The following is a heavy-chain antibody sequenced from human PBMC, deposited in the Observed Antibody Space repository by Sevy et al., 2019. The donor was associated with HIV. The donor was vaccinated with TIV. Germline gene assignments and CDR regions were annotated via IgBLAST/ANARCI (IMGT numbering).Heavy chain of an antibody. CDR1: GGTFSSYA. V-gene: IGHV1-69*06. CDR2: IIPIFGTA. D-gene: IGHD1-1*01. J-gene: IGHJ6*02. CDR3: ARGPNWNGMDV. Sequence: ASVKVSCKASGGTFSSYAISWVRQAPGQGLEWMGGIIPIFGTANYAQKFQGRVTITADKSTSTAYMELSSLRSEDTAMYYCARGPNWNGMDVWGQGTTVTVSS.